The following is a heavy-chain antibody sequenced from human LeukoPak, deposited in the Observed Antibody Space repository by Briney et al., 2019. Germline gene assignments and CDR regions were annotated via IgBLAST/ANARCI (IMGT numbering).Heavy chain of an antibody. D-gene: IGHD4-23*01. CDR2: ISGSGGIT. J-gene: IGHJ4*02. V-gene: IGHV3-23*01. Sequence: GGSLSLSCEASGFTFNNYAMSWVRQAPGKGLEWVSGISGSGGITNYADSVKGRLTISRDNSKNTVYLQMNSLRVEDTAVYYCTKDQRWDPPHYSDSWGQGTLVTVSS. CDR1: GFTFNNYA. CDR3: TKDQRWDPPHYSDS.